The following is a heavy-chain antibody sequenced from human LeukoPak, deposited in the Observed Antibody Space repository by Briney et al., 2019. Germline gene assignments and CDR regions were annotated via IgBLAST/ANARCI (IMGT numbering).Heavy chain of an antibody. CDR3: ARASGFGDYGY. Sequence: SETLSLTCTVSGGSVSSGSYYWSWLRQPPGKGLEWIGHIYYSGTTNYNPSLKSRVTISEDTSKNQYSLKLSSVTAADTAVYYCARASGFGDYGYWGQGTLVTVSS. D-gene: IGHD4-17*01. J-gene: IGHJ4*02. V-gene: IGHV4-61*01. CDR2: IYYSGTT. CDR1: GGSVSSGSYY.